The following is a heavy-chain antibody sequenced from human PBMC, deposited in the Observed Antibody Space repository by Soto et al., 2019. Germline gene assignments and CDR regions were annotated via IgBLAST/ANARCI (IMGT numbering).Heavy chain of an antibody. J-gene: IGHJ4*02. D-gene: IGHD1-1*01. CDR3: ARGMDNNKVGW. CDR2: ICCSGST. CDR1: GGSISSYY. Sequence: SETLSLTCTVSGGSISSYYWSWIRHPQGKGLEWIGYICCSGSTEYNPSLRSRVIISVDRSKNQLSLKLSTVTAADTAVYFCARGMDNNKVGWWGQGTLVTVSS. V-gene: IGHV4-59*01.